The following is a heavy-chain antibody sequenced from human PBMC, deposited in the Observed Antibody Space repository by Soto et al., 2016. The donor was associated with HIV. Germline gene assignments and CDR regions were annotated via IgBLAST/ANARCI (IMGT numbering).Heavy chain of an antibody. CDR1: GFTVSSNY. J-gene: IGHJ4*02. D-gene: IGHD6-19*01. CDR2: IYSGGST. V-gene: IGHV3-53*02. Sequence: EVQLVETGGGLIQPGGSLRLSCAASGFTVSSNYMSWVRQAPGKGLEWVSVIYSGGSTYYADSVKGRFTISRDNSKNTLYLQMNSLRAEDTAVYYCARASGWRAVAQDYWGQGTLVTVSS. CDR3: ARASGWRAVAQDY.